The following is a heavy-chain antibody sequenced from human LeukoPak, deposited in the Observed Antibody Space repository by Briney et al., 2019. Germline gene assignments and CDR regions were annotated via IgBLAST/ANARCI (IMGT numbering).Heavy chain of an antibody. CDR1: GFTVSSNY. V-gene: IGHV3-53*01. CDR2: IYSGGST. CDR3: AREIFGSGSYPDF. J-gene: IGHJ4*02. Sequence: GGSLRLSCAASGFTVSSNYMSWVRQAPGKGLEWVSVIYSGGSTYYADSVKGRFTISRDNSKNTLYLQMNSLRAEDTAVYYCAREIFGSGSYPDFWGQGTLVTVSS. D-gene: IGHD3-10*01.